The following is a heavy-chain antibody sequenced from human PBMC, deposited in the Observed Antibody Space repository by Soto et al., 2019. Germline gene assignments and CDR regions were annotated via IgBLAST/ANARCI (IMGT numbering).Heavy chain of an antibody. J-gene: IGHJ6*02. CDR3: ARSDDCCSGGMDV. V-gene: IGHV1-69*06. CDR1: GGTLISYA. D-gene: IGHD3-3*01. CDR2: IIPVFGTI. Sequence: QVQLVQSGAEVKRPGSSVKVSCKASGGTLISYAVSWVRQAPGQGLEWVGGIIPVFGTINYAQNFQGRVTITADKSKNTAYMDLGSLRSDDTAVYYCARSDDCCSGGMDVWGQGTTVTVAS.